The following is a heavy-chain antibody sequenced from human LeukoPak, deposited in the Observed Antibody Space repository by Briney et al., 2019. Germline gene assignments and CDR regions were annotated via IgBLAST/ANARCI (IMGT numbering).Heavy chain of an antibody. D-gene: IGHD3-10*01. J-gene: IGHJ3*02. CDR1: GFTFSSHA. CDR2: ISYDGSNK. Sequence: GGSLRLSCTASGFTFSSHAMSWVRQAPGKGLEWVAVISYDGSNKYYADSVKGRFTISRDNSKNTLYLQMNSLRAEDTAVYYCANKFGDRIKGDAFDIWGQGTMVTVSS. V-gene: IGHV3-30*18. CDR3: ANKFGDRIKGDAFDI.